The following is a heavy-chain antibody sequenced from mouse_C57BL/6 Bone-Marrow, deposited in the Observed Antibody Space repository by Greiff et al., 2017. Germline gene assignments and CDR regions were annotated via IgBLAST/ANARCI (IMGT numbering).Heavy chain of an antibody. J-gene: IGHJ1*03. V-gene: IGHV5-4*03. D-gene: IGHD1-1*01. CDR1: GFTFSSYA. CDR3: ARRGLGTTVVEPFYLYFDV. CDR2: ISDGGSYT. Sequence: EVMLVESGGGLVKPGGSLKLSCAASGFTFSSYAMSWVRQTPEKRLEWVATISDGGSYTYYPDTVKGRYTISRDNAKNNLYLQMSHLKSEDTAMYYWARRGLGTTVVEPFYLYFDVWGTGTTVTGSS.